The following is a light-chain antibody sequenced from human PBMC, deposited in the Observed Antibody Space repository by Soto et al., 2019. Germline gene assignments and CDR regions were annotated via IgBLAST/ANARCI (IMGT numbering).Light chain of an antibody. CDR1: SSDVGSYNL. CDR2: EVS. Sequence: QSLLTQPASVSGSPGQSITSSCTGTSSDVGSYNLVSWYQQHPGKAPKLMIYEVSKRPSGVSNRFSGSKSGNTASLTISGLQAEDEADYYCCSYAGSSTPLIFGTGTKVTVL. CDR3: CSYAGSSTPLI. V-gene: IGLV2-23*02. J-gene: IGLJ1*01.